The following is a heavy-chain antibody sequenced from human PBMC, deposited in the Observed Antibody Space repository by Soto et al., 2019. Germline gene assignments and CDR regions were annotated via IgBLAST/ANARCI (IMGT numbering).Heavy chain of an antibody. D-gene: IGHD3-10*01. V-gene: IGHV1-18*04. CDR1: GYTFTSYG. Sequence: ASVKVVCKASGYTFTSYGISWLRQAPGQGLEWMGWISAYNGNTNYAQKLQGRVTMTTDTSTSTAYMELRSLRSDDTAVYYCARVDLMVRGSRWFDPWGQGTLGTVSS. CDR3: ARVDLMVRGSRWFDP. J-gene: IGHJ5*02. CDR2: ISAYNGNT.